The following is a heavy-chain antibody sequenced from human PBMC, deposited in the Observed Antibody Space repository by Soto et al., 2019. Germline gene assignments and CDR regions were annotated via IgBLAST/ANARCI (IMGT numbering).Heavy chain of an antibody. V-gene: IGHV3-23*01. CDR1: GFTFSSYA. CDR2: ISGSGGST. J-gene: IGHJ4*02. D-gene: IGHD3-10*01. CDR3: ALTMGKYGSGSYYQNFDY. Sequence: PGGSLRLSCAASGFTFSSYAMSWVRQAPGKGLEWVSAISGSGGSTYYVDSVKGRFTISRDKSKNTLYLQMNSLRAEDTAVYYCALTMGKYGSGSYYQNFDYWGQGTLVTVSS.